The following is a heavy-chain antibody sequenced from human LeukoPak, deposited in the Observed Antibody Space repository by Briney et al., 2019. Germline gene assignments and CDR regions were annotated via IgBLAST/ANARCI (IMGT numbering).Heavy chain of an antibody. CDR2: LNPNSGDT. J-gene: IGHJ4*02. CDR3: ARGPNTAFDY. CDR1: GYTFTCYH. V-gene: IGHV1-2*02. Sequence: ASVTVSCKASGYTFTCYHLHWVRQAPGQGLEWMGWLNPNSGDTNYAQKFQGRVTLTGDTSISAAYMDLGRLTSDDTAVYYCARGPNTAFDYWGQGTLVTVSS.